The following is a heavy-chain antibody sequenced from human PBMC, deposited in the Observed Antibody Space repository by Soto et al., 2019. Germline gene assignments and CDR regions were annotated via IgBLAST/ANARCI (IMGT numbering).Heavy chain of an antibody. D-gene: IGHD3-3*01. CDR2: ISSDGRDT. V-gene: IGHV3-74*01. J-gene: IGHJ5*02. CDR1: EFTFSRYW. CDR3: VGGWISDQHVGYLQS. Sequence: EVQLVESGGGLVQPGGSLRLSCVASEFTFSRYWMHWVRQAPGKGLVWVSRISSDGRDTIYADFVKGRFPISRDKADLVQYLHTHRPACSLTVFHLSVGGWISDQHVGYLQSWCRGTQVSVSA.